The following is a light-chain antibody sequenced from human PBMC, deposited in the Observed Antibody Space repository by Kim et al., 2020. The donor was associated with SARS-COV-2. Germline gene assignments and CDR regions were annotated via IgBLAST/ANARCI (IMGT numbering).Light chain of an antibody. CDR1: SGTITTRY. Sequence: NFMLTQPHSVSQSPGKTVIISCTRSSGTITTRYVQWYQQRPGSAPTTVIYEDDRRPTGVPDRFSGSIDYSSNSASLTISGLNTEDEADYYCQSSDPSSHWVFGGGTQLTVL. CDR3: QSSDPSSHWV. J-gene: IGLJ3*02. CDR2: EDD. V-gene: IGLV6-57*04.